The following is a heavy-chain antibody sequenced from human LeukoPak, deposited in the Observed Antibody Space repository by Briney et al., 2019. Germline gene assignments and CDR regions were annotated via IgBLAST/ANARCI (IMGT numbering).Heavy chain of an antibody. D-gene: IGHD3-10*01. Sequence: GGSLRLSCAASGFTFSSYSMNWVRQAPGKGLEWVSYISSSGDSKHYADSVKGRFTISRDNAKNSVHLQMNSLRAEDTAVYYCARVVHYGSGPAVGWGQGTLVTVSS. CDR3: ARVVHYGSGPAVG. J-gene: IGHJ4*02. V-gene: IGHV3-48*04. CDR1: GFTFSSYS. CDR2: ISSSGDSK.